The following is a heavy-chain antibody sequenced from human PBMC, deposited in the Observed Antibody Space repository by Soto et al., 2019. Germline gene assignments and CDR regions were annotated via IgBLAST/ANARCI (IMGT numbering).Heavy chain of an antibody. Sequence: ASVKVSCKASGYTFTSYYMHWVRQAPGQGLEWMGIINPSGGSTSYAQKFQGRVTMTRDTSTSTVYMELSSLRSEDTAVYYCARGSSSWGWDYYYYGMDVWGQGTTVTVSS. CDR1: GYTFTSYY. CDR2: INPSGGST. D-gene: IGHD6-13*01. J-gene: IGHJ6*02. V-gene: IGHV1-46*01. CDR3: ARGSSSWGWDYYYYGMDV.